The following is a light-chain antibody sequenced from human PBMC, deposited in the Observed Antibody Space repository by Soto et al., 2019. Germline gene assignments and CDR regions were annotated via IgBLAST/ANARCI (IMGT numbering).Light chain of an antibody. CDR1: QSGLFSSNSNNY. V-gene: IGKV4-1*01. J-gene: IGKJ2*01. Sequence: DIVMTQSPDSLAVSLGERATINCKSSQSGLFSSNSNNYLAWYQQKPGQPPKLLIYWSSTRESGVPDRFRGSGSGTDFTLTISCLKADDVAGYYCHQYYNTPPTFGQGTKLEIK. CDR2: WSS. CDR3: HQYYNTPPT.